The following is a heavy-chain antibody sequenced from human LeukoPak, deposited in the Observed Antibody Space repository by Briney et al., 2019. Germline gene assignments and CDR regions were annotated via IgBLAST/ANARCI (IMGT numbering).Heavy chain of an antibody. V-gene: IGHV4-31*03. CDR1: GDSISSHNHF. CDR3: ARIVGSTSWFDT. Sequence: SETLSLSCTVSGDSISSHNHFWSCVRQVPGKGLEWIGYIYYSGRTNNNPSLDSRLTISVDTSENQFSLKLTSVTAADTAPYYCARIVGSTSWFDTWGQGILVTVSS. J-gene: IGHJ5*02. D-gene: IGHD2/OR15-2a*01. CDR2: IYYSGRT.